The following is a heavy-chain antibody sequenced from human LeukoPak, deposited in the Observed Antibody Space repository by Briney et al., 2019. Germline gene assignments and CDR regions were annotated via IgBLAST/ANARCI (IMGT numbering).Heavy chain of an antibody. D-gene: IGHD2-2*02. CDR1: GGSISSSSYY. Sequence: PSETLSLTCTVSGGSISSSSYYWGWIRQPPGKGLEWIGSIYYSGSTYYNPSLKSRVTISVDTSKNQFSLKLSSVTAADTAVYYCAGIVVPAAIGWFRWGQGTLVTVSS. CDR3: AGIVVPAAIGWFR. V-gene: IGHV4-39*01. J-gene: IGHJ4*02. CDR2: IYYSGST.